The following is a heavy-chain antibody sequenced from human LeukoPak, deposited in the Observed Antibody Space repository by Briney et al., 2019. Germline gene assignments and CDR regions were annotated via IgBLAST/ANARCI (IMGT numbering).Heavy chain of an antibody. CDR1: GGSISSSSYY. CDR2: IYYSGST. J-gene: IGHJ4*02. V-gene: IGHV4-39*01. D-gene: IGHD3-22*01. Sequence: SETLSLTCTVSGGSISSSSYYWGWIRQPPGKGLEWIGSIYYSGSTYYNPSLKSRVTISVDTSKNQFSLKLSSVTAADTAVYYCARSWWDYYDSSGYPIDYWGQGTLVTVSS. CDR3: ARSWWDYYDSSGYPIDY.